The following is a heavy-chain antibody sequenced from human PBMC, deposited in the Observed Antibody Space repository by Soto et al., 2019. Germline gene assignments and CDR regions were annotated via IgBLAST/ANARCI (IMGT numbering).Heavy chain of an antibody. J-gene: IGHJ6*02. D-gene: IGHD3-9*01. CDR1: GFTFRNYD. CDR2: ISAAGDP. V-gene: IGHV3-13*05. Sequence: EVQLVESGGGLVQPGGSLRLSCAASGFTFRNYDMHWVRQGTGKGLEWVSGISAAGDPDYADSVEGRFTISREYAQNSFFLQMNSLIVVDAAVYYCARTDRDWYGVDVWGQGTTVIVS. CDR3: ARTDRDWYGVDV.